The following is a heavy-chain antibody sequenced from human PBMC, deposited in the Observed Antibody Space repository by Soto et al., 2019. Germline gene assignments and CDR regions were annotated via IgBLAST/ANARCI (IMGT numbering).Heavy chain of an antibody. CDR1: GYTFTSYA. CDR3: AGSIVVVTPIDY. J-gene: IGHJ4*02. CDR2: INAGNGNT. V-gene: IGHV1-3*05. Sequence: QVQLVQSGAEEKKPGASVKVSCKASGYTFTSYAMHWVRQAPGQRLEWMGWINAGNGNTKYSQKFQGRVTITRDTSASTAYMELSGMKSEDTAVYYCAGSIVVVTPIDYGGQGTLVTVSS. D-gene: IGHD2-21*02.